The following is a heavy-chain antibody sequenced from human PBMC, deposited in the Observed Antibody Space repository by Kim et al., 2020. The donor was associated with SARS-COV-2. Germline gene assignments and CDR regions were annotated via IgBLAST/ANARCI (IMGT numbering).Heavy chain of an antibody. CDR3: ARDPYDEHGPAGYGAFDS. CDR1: GFTFFRSW. J-gene: IGHJ4*02. D-gene: IGHD3-3*01. Sequence: GESLRLSCAASGFTFFRSWMTWVRQVPGKGLEWVGSINQDGSEIQYADSVKGRFTISRDNAKNLLSLQMDNLRAADAAVYYCARDPYDEHGPAGYGAFDSWGQGTLVSVSS. V-gene: IGHV3-7*01. CDR2: INQDGSEI.